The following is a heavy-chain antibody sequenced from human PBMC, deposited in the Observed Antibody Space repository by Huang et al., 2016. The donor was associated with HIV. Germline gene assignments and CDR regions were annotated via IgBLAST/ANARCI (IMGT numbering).Heavy chain of an antibody. CDR3: ARHERWAMVRGVPQWGFDY. Sequence: QLQLPESGPGLVKPSETLSLTCTLSGGSISRSSYYWGWIRQPPGKGLEWIGTIYYSASTYYNPSLKCRVTISVDTSKNQFSLKLSSVTAADTAVYYCARHERWAMVRGVPQWGFDYWGQGTLVTVSS. D-gene: IGHD3-10*01. CDR1: GGSISRSSYY. V-gene: IGHV4-39*01. J-gene: IGHJ4*02. CDR2: IYYSAST.